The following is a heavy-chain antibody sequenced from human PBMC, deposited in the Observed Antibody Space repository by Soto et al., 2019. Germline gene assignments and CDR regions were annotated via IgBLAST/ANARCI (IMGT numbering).Heavy chain of an antibody. CDR1: GGSVSSFC. D-gene: IGHD2-15*01. Sequence: SETLSLTCYVSGGSVSSFCWTWIRQSPGKGLESIAYVCSSGSTNYNPSLESRVAISLDTSKNQFSLRLSSVTAADTAVYYCARARRDIVVVVAATGYYFDYWGQGTLVTVSS. V-gene: IGHV4-4*08. J-gene: IGHJ4*02. CDR2: VCSSGST. CDR3: ARARRDIVVVVAATGYYFDY.